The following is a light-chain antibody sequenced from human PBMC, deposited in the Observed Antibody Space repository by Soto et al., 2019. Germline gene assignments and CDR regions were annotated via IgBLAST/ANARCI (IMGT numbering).Light chain of an antibody. Sequence: EIVLTQSPATLSLSPGERATLSCRASQSVRSSVAWYQQKPGQAPRLLIYDTSNRATGIPARFSGSGSGTDFTLTISSLEPEDFAVYYCQHRTNWPTFGGGTKVEI. CDR2: DTS. CDR1: QSVRSS. CDR3: QHRTNWPT. V-gene: IGKV3-11*01. J-gene: IGKJ4*01.